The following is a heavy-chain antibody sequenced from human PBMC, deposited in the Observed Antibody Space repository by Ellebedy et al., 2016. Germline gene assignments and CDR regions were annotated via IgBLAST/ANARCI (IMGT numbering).Heavy chain of an antibody. D-gene: IGHD3-9*01. CDR2: IYYSGTT. V-gene: IGHV4-61*01. Sequence: SETLSLTCTVSGGSVSSGSYYWSWIRQPPGKGLEWIGYIYYSGTTNYNPSLKSRITIAVDTSKNQFSLKLSSVTAADTAVYYCARGGYYDILTPYGGAFDIWGQGTMVTVS. J-gene: IGHJ3*02. CDR1: GGSVSSGSYY. CDR3: ARGGYYDILTPYGGAFDI.